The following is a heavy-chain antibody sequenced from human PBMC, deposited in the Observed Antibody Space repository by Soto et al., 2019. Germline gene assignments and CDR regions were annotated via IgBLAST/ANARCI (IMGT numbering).Heavy chain of an antibody. CDR2: INHSGST. D-gene: IGHD2-21*02. CDR1: GGSFSGYY. V-gene: IGHV4-34*01. J-gene: IGHJ4*02. CDR3: ARGVVTALTDY. Sequence: QVQLQQWGAGLLKPSETLSLTCAVYGGSFSGYYWSWIRQPPGKGLEWIGEINHSGSTNYNPSLNSRVPISVDTSKHQFSLTLSSVTAPDTAVYYCARGVVTALTDYWGQGTLVTVSS.